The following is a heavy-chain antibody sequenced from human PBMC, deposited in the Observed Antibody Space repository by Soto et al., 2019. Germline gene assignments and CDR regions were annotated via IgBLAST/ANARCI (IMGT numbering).Heavy chain of an antibody. Sequence: QVQLVESGGGVVQPGRSLRLSCAASGFTFSSYGMHWVRQAPGKGLEWQAVISYDGSNKYYADSVKGRFTISRDNSKNTLYLQMDRLRAEDTAVYYCAKDRRPNYYYGMDVWGQGTTVTVSS. CDR1: GFTFSSYG. CDR3: AKDRRPNYYYGMDV. CDR2: ISYDGSNK. D-gene: IGHD6-25*01. V-gene: IGHV3-30*18. J-gene: IGHJ6*02.